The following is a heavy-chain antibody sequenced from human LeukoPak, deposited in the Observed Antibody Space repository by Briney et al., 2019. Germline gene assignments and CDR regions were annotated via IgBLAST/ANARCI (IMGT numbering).Heavy chain of an antibody. V-gene: IGHV4-34*01. CDR1: GGSFSGYY. J-gene: IGHJ3*02. Sequence: SETLSLTCAVYGGSFSGYYWSWIRQPPGKGLEWIGEINHSGSTNYNPSLKSRVTISVDTSKNQFSLKLSSVTAADTAVYYCARGDYYDSSGYIQFAFDIWGQGTMVTVSS. CDR2: INHSGST. CDR3: ARGDYYDSSGYIQFAFDI. D-gene: IGHD3-22*01.